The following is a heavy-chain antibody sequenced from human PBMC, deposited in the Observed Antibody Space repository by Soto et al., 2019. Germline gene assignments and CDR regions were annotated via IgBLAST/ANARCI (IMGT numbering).Heavy chain of an antibody. J-gene: IGHJ6*02. CDR1: GFTFSSYG. CDR2: ISYDGSNK. CDR3: AKDRRPNYYYGMDV. V-gene: IGHV3-30*18. D-gene: IGHD6-25*01. Sequence: QVQLVESGGVVVQPGRSLRLSCAASGFTFSSYGMHWVRQAPGKGLEWVAVISYDGSNKYYADSVKGRFTISRDNSKNTLYLQMNSLRAEDTAVYYCAKDRRPNYYYGMDVWGQGIKVTVSS.